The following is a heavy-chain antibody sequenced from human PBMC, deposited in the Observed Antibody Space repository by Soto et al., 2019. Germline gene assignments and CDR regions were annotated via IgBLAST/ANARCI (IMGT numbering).Heavy chain of an antibody. D-gene: IGHD3-22*01. CDR2: IYWDDDK. J-gene: IGHJ4*02. V-gene: IGHV2-5*02. CDR1: GFSLTTSGVG. CDR3: ARDGRRNSSGYYSGY. Sequence: SGPTLVNPTQTLTLTCTFSGFSLTTSGVGVGWNRQPPGKAPEWLALIYWDDDKRYSPSLKSRLTITKDTSKNQVVLTMTNMDPVDTAVYYCARDGRRNSSGYYSGYWGQGTLVTVSS.